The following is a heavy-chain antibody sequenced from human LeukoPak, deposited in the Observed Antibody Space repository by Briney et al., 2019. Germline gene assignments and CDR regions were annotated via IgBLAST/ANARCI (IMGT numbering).Heavy chain of an antibody. J-gene: IGHJ4*02. CDR2: IRSKANSYAT. CDR1: GFTFSGSA. CDR3: TRRAPNGVKEGFDY. Sequence: GGSLRLSCAASGFTFSGSAMHWVRQASGKGLEWVGRIRSKANSYATAYAASVKGKFTISRDDSKNTAYLQMNSLKTEDTAVYYCTRRAPNGVKEGFDYWGQGTLVTVSS. V-gene: IGHV3-73*01. D-gene: IGHD4-23*01.